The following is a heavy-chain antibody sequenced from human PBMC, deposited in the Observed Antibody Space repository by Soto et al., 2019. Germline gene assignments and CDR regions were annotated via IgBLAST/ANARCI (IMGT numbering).Heavy chain of an antibody. CDR2: INHSGST. CDR1: GGSFSGYY. CDR3: ARGSDCSGGSCHRYYYYMDV. J-gene: IGHJ6*03. D-gene: IGHD2-15*01. Sequence: SETLSLTCAVYGGSFSGYYWSWIRQPPVKGLEWIGEINHSGSTNYNPSLKSRVTISVDTSKNQFSLKLSSVTAADTAVYYCARGSDCSGGSCHRYYYYMDVWGKGTTVTVSS. V-gene: IGHV4-34*01.